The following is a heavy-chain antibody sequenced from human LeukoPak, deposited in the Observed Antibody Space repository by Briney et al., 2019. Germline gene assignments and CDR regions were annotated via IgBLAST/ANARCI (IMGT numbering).Heavy chain of an antibody. V-gene: IGHV1-2*04. CDR1: GYTLTGYY. CDR3: ARGYCSGGSCYSVFDY. Sequence: ASVKVSCKASGYTLTGYYMHWVRQAPGQGLEWMGRINPNSGGTNYAQKFQGWVTMTRDTSISTAYMELSRLRSDDTAVYYCARGYCSGGSCYSVFDYWGQGTLVTVSS. J-gene: IGHJ4*02. CDR2: INPNSGGT. D-gene: IGHD2-15*01.